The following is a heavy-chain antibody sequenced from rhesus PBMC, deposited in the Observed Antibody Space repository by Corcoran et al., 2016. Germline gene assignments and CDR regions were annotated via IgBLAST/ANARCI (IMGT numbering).Heavy chain of an antibody. CDR1: GCTFSSYG. D-gene: IGHD6-25*01. Sequence: EVQLVETGGGLVQPGGSLKLSCAASGCTFSSYGMNWVRQAPGKGLEWVSAINSGGDSTYYADSVKGRFTISRDNSKTTLSLQMNSLRAEDTAVYYCARDSGSWGQGVLVTVSS. CDR3: ARDSGS. CDR2: INSGGDST. V-gene: IGHV3S5*01. J-gene: IGHJ4*01.